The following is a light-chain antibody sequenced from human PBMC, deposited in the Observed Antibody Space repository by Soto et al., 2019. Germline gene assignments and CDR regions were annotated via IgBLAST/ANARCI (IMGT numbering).Light chain of an antibody. Sequence: QSVLTQPPSVSGAPGQRVTISCTGTSSNIGAGYDVIWYQQLSGTAPKLLIFGNNSRSSGVPDRFSASKSGTSASLAVAGLQAEDEADYHCQSYDTRLSGSVFGGGTKLTVL. V-gene: IGLV1-40*01. CDR1: SSNIGAGYD. CDR3: QSYDTRLSGSV. CDR2: GNN. J-gene: IGLJ3*02.